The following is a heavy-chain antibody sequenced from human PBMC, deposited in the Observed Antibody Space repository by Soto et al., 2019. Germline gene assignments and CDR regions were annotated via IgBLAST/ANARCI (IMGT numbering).Heavy chain of an antibody. Sequence: SVKVSCKASGGTFSSYRFNWVRQARGQGLEWLGGIVPTYRTADYAQKFQGRVTITADESTRTVYLELSSLKSQDTALYYCARDSGAKLSSSWGQGTLVTVSS. CDR3: ARDSGAKLSSS. CDR1: GGTFSSYR. V-gene: IGHV1-69*13. CDR2: IVPTYRTA. D-gene: IGHD6-13*01. J-gene: IGHJ4*02.